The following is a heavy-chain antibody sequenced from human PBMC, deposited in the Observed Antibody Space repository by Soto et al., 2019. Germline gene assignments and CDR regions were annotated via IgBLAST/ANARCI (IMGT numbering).Heavy chain of an antibody. CDR1: GFTFSSYA. Sequence: GGSLRLSCAASGFTFSSYAMHWVRQAPGKGLEWVAVISYDGSNKYYADSVKGRFTISRDNSKNTLYLQMNSLRAEDTAVYYCARGESRYSSSWEIYFYFYGMGVWGQGTTVTASS. D-gene: IGHD6-13*01. CDR2: ISYDGSNK. CDR3: ARGESRYSSSWEIYFYFYGMGV. J-gene: IGHJ6*02. V-gene: IGHV3-30-3*01.